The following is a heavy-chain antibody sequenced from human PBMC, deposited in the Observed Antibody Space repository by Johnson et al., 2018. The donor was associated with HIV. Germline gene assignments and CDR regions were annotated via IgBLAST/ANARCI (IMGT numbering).Heavy chain of an antibody. CDR2: ISYDGSNK. J-gene: IGHJ3*01. CDR3: AKAYYSSSNLGAFDV. D-gene: IGHD6-6*01. CDR1: GFTFSSYA. Sequence: QVQLVESGGGVVQPGRSLRLSCAASGFTFSSYAMHWVRQAPGKGLEWVAVISYDGSNKYYADSVKGRFTISRDNSKNTLYLQMNSLRAEDTALYYCAKAYYSSSNLGAFDVWGQGTLVTVSS. V-gene: IGHV3-30*14.